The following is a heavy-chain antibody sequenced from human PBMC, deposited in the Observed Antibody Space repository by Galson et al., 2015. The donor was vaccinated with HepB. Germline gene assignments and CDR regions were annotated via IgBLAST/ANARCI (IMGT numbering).Heavy chain of an antibody. V-gene: IGHV3-23*01. CDR1: GFTFNSYA. D-gene: IGHD3-10*01. Sequence: SLRLSCAASGFTFNSYAMAWVRQAPGEGLEWVSVVTSGGEKTLYADSPSGPFILSPDKSRNTLYLQTSSLRADDTAVYYCVTTVRGINWGQGTLLTVSS. J-gene: IGHJ4*02. CDR2: VTSGGEKT. CDR3: VTTVRGIN.